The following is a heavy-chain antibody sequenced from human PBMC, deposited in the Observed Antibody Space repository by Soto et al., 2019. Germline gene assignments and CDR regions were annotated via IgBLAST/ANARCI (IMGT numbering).Heavy chain of an antibody. D-gene: IGHD1-7*01. CDR2: IYRTGST. Sequence: SETLSFTCAVSGGSFTSNNWWTWVRQPPGQGLEWIGEIYRTGSTNYNPSLKSRVTISLDKSENQFSLKVTSLTAADTAVYYCASRDPGTSVDYWGQGTLVTVSS. CDR3: ASRDPGTSVDY. J-gene: IGHJ4*02. CDR1: GGSFTSNNW. V-gene: IGHV4-4*02.